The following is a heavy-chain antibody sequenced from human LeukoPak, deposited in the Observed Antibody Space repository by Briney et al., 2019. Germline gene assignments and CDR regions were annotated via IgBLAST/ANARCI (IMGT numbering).Heavy chain of an antibody. V-gene: IGHV4-59*01. CDR2: IYYSGST. D-gene: IGHD1-20*01. CDR3: ARDRYNWNDSYYYYGMDV. J-gene: IGHJ6*02. Sequence: SETLSLTCTVSGGSISSYYWSWIRQPPGKGLEWIGYIYYSGSTNYNPSLKSRVTISVDTSKSQFSLKLSSVTAADTAVYYCARDRYNWNDSYYYYGMDVWGQGTTVTVSS. CDR1: GGSISSYY.